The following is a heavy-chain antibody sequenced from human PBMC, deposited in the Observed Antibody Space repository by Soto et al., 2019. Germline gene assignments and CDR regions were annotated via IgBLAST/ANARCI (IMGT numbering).Heavy chain of an antibody. CDR1: GGSISTRSSY. CDR2: IYYIGNT. Sequence: PSETLSLTCTVSGGSISTRSSYWGWIRQPPGKGLEWIGSIYYIGNTYYNPSLKSRVAISIDSSKTRFSLQMNSLRAEDTAVYYCARVVYGGVTTSVFDYWGQGTLVTVSS. D-gene: IGHD4-17*01. CDR3: ARVVYGGVTTSVFDY. J-gene: IGHJ4*02. V-gene: IGHV4-39*02.